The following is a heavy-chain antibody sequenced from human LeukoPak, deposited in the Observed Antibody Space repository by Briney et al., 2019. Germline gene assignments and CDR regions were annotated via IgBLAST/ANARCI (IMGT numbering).Heavy chain of an antibody. CDR1: GGSISSYY. D-gene: IGHD3-9*01. J-gene: IGHJ3*02. CDR3: AREHTQGKYDILTGYYRNDAFDI. CDR2: IYYSGST. Sequence: SETLSLTCTVSGGSISSYYWSWIRQPPGKGLEWIGYIYYSGSTSYNPSLRSRVTISVDTSKNQFSLKLSSVTAADTAVYYCAREHTQGKYDILTGYYRNDAFDIWGQGTMVTVSS. V-gene: IGHV4-59*01.